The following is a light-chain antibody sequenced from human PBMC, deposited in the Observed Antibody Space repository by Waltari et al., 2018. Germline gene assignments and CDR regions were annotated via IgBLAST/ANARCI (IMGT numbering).Light chain of an antibody. V-gene: IGLV1-51*01. CDR3: GTRDSTLNAVV. Sequence: QSVLTQPPSVSAAPGQRVTISCSGSTSNIGDNYVSWYQQLPGSAPKLLIYDNIERPSGIPDRCSGSKSGTSATLGIAGLQTADEADYYCGTRDSTLNAVVFGGGTKLTVL. CDR2: DNI. J-gene: IGLJ2*01. CDR1: TSNIGDNY.